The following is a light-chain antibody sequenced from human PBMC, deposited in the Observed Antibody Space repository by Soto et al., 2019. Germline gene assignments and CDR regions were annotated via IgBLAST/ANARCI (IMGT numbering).Light chain of an antibody. CDR2: ATS. CDR3: QQRSNWWT. V-gene: IGKV3-15*01. CDR1: QSIDDK. J-gene: IGKJ1*01. Sequence: IVMTQSPATLSVSPGERATLSCRAGQSIDDKLAWYQQRPGQAPRLLIYATSTRVAGIPARFSGSGSGTEFTLTISALQSEDFAVYYCQQRSNWWTFGQGTKVDI.